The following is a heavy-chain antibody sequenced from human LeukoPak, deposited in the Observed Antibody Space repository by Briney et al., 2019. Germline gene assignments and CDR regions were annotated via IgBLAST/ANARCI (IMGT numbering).Heavy chain of an antibody. D-gene: IGHD2-15*01. V-gene: IGHV3-30*02. CDR1: GFTFSDYG. J-gene: IGHJ4*02. CDR3: AEDQKLQPFHY. Sequence: GSLRLSCGASGFTFSDYGMHWVRQAPGKGLEWVAFTRYDGSNDYYADSVKGRFTISRDNSKNTLFLQMNSLRTEDTSVYYCAEDQKLQPFHYWGQGTLVTVSS. CDR2: TRYDGSND.